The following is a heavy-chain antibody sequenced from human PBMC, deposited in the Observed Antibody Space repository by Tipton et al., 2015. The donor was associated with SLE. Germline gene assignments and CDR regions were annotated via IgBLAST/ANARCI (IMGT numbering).Heavy chain of an antibody. V-gene: IGHV3-53*01. D-gene: IGHD6-13*01. J-gene: IGHJ4*02. CDR2: IYSGGST. CDR3: AKDRGRSSWYFDY. Sequence: SLRLSCAASGFTVSSNYMSWVRPAPGKGLEWVSVIYSGGSTYYADSVKGRFTISRHNSKNTLYLQMNSLRAEDTAVYYCAKDRGRSSWYFDYWGQGTLVTVSS. CDR1: GFTVSSNY.